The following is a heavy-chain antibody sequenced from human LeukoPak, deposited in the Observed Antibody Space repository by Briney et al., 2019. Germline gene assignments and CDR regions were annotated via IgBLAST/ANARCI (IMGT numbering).Heavy chain of an antibody. Sequence: ASVKVSCKVSGYTLTELSMHLVRQAPGKGFEWMGRFDPEKGETIYAQKFQGRVTMTEDTSTDTAYMELSSLRSEDTAVYYCATEGYYDSSGYYTDYWGQGTLVTVSS. J-gene: IGHJ4*02. CDR3: ATEGYYDSSGYYTDY. V-gene: IGHV1-24*01. D-gene: IGHD3-22*01. CDR1: GYTLTELS. CDR2: FDPEKGET.